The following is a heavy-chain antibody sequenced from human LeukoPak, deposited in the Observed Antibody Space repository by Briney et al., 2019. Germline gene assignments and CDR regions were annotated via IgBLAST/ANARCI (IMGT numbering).Heavy chain of an antibody. CDR1: GYSFTSYW. CDR3: ARQDRSGYDFLIDY. J-gene: IGHJ4*02. V-gene: IGHV5-51*01. D-gene: IGHD5-12*01. Sequence: GASLEISCKGSGYSFTSYWIGWVRPVPGEGLGWMGIIYPGDSDTRYSPSFQGQVTISADKSISTAYLQWSSLKASDTAMYYCARQDRSGYDFLIDYWGQGTLVTVSS. CDR2: IYPGDSDT.